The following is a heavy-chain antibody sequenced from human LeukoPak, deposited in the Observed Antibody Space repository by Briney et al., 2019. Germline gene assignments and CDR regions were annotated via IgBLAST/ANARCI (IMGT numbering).Heavy chain of an antibody. Sequence: GGSLRLSCAASGFTFKSYSMNWVRQAPGKGPEWISYISSISRVIYYADSVKGRFTISRDNFKHTLYLQMNSLRAEDTAVYYCAKAGAVVVVAAKYFDYWGQGTLVTVSP. CDR1: GFTFKSYS. V-gene: IGHV3-48*01. CDR3: AKAGAVVVVAAKYFDY. CDR2: ISSISRVI. J-gene: IGHJ4*02. D-gene: IGHD2-15*01.